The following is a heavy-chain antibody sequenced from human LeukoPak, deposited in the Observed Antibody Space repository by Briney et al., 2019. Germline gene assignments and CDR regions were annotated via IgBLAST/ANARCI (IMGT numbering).Heavy chain of an antibody. D-gene: IGHD3-10*01. CDR1: GFTLSSHW. CDR3: ARDHSTMVRGVNYCYGMDV. CDR2: IKQVGSEK. J-gene: IGHJ6*04. V-gene: IGHV3-7*03. Sequence: RGSLRLSCAASGFTLSSHWMRWVRQAPGRGREWVANIKQVGSEKYYMDSVKGLFTISRDNAKNSLYLQMKSLRAEDTAVYYCARDHSTMVRGVNYCYGMDVWGKGTTVTVSS.